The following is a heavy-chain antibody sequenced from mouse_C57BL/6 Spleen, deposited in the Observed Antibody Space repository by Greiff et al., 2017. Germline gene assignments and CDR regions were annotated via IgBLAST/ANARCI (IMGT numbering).Heavy chain of an antibody. CDR1: GYAFSSYW. CDR2: IYPGDGDT. CDR3: ARGGDGYYFYY. J-gene: IGHJ2*01. D-gene: IGHD2-3*01. V-gene: IGHV1-80*01. Sequence: QVQLKESGAELVKPGASVKISCKASGYAFSSYWMNWVKQRPGKGLEWIGQIYPGDGDTNYNGKFKGKATLTADKSSSTAYMQLSSLTSEDSAVYVCARGGDGYYFYYWGQGATLTVSS.